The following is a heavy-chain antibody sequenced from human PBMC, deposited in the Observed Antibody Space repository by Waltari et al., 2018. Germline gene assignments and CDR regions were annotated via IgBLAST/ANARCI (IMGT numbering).Heavy chain of an antibody. V-gene: IGHV4-59*01. CDR1: GGSISSYY. Sequence: QVQLQESGPGLVKPSETLSLTCTVSGGSISSYYWSWLRQPPGKGLAWLGYIYYSGSTNYNPSLKSRVTISVDTSKNQFSLKLSSVTAADTAVYYCARWGPLLGAARLSVWEVSNWFDPWGQGTLVTVSS. CDR2: IYYSGST. D-gene: IGHD6-6*01. CDR3: ARWGPLLGAARLSVWEVSNWFDP. J-gene: IGHJ5*02.